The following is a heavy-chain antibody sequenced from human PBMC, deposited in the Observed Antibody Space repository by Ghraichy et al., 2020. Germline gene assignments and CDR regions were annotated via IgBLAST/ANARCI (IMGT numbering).Heavy chain of an antibody. D-gene: IGHD3-10*01. V-gene: IGHV4-34*01. J-gene: IGHJ4*02. CDR2: INHSGSA. CDR1: GGSFSGYY. Sequence: YAVYGGSFSGYYWTWIRQPPGKGLEWIGEINHSGSANFNPSLKSRVTISVDTSKKQVSLKLNSVTAADTAVYYCARGRYYYGSGSPGLFDYWGQGSRVTVSS. CDR3: ARGRYYYGSGSPGLFDY.